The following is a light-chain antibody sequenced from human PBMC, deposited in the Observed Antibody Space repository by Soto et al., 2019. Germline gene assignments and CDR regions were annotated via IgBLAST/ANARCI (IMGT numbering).Light chain of an antibody. CDR2: GAS. J-gene: IGKJ1*01. CDR1: QSVSNN. Sequence: EILLTQSPATLSVSPGERATLACRASQSVSNNLAWYQQKPGQAPRFLILGASTRATGIPARFSGSGAGTEFTLTISSLQSEDFAVYYCQQYDTWPRTFGQGTKVDIK. V-gene: IGKV3-15*01. CDR3: QQYDTWPRT.